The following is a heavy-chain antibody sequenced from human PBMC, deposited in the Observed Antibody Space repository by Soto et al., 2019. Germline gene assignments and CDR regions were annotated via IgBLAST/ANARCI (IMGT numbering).Heavy chain of an antibody. D-gene: IGHD3-22*01. V-gene: IGHV1-46*01. Sequence: ASVKVSCKASGYTFTSYYMHWVRQAPGQGLEWMGIINPSGGSTSYAQKFQGRVTMTRDTSTSTVYMELSSLRSEDTAVYYCARVDTYYYDSSGYYLQHWGQGTLVTVSS. CDR1: GYTFTSYY. J-gene: IGHJ1*01. CDR3: ARVDTYYYDSSGYYLQH. CDR2: INPSGGST.